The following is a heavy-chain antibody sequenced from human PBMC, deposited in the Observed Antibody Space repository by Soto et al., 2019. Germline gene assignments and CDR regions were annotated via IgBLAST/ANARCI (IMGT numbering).Heavy chain of an antibody. J-gene: IGHJ6*02. CDR1: GGSISSYY. CDR3: ARTITMVRGGAYFYVMDV. CDR2: VYYSGST. D-gene: IGHD3-10*01. Sequence: QVQLQESGPGLVKPSETLSLTCTVSGGSISSYYWSWIRQPPRKGLEWIGYVYYSGSTNYNPSVKSRVTISVDTSKNQFSLKMSSVTAADTAMYYCARTITMVRGGAYFYVMDVWGQGTTVTVSS. V-gene: IGHV4-59*01.